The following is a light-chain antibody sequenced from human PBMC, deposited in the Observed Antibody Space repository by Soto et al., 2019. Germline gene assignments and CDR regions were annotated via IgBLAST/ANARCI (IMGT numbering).Light chain of an antibody. CDR1: QSVSSSY. V-gene: IGKV3-20*01. CDR3: QQSGSSPWT. Sequence: EIVLTQSPGTLSLSPGERATLSCRASQSVSSSYLAWYQQKPGQAPRLLIYGASSRATGIPDRFSGSGSGTAFTLNIRRLEPEDFAVYYCQQSGSSPWTFGQGNKVESK. CDR2: GAS. J-gene: IGKJ1*01.